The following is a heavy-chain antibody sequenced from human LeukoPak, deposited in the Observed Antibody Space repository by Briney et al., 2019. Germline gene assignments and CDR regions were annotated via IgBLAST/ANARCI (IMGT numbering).Heavy chain of an antibody. V-gene: IGHV3-33*01. CDR2: IWYDGSNK. D-gene: IGHD5-24*01. CDR3: ARSDGYLRGGFDY. CDR1: GFTFSSYG. J-gene: IGHJ4*02. Sequence: PGGSLRLSCAASGFTFSSYGMHWVRQAPGKGLEWVAVIWYDGSNKYYADSVEGRFTISRDNSKNTLYLQMNSLRAEDTAVYYCARSDGYLRGGFDYWGQGTLVTVSS.